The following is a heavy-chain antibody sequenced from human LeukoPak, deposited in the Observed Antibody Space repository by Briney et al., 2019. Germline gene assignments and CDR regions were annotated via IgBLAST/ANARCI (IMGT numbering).Heavy chain of an antibody. CDR3: ARRPITMVQFDP. V-gene: IGHV3-7*01. J-gene: IGHJ5*02. Sequence: PGGSLRLSCAASGFTFSSYEMNWVRQAPGKGLEWVANIKRDGSEKYYVDSVKGRFTISRDNAKNSLYLQMNSLRAEDTAVYYCARRPITMVQFDPWGQGTLVTVSS. D-gene: IGHD3-10*01. CDR1: GFTFSSYE. CDR2: IKRDGSEK.